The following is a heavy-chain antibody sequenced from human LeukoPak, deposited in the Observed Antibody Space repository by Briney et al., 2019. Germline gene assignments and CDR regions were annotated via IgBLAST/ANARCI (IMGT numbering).Heavy chain of an antibody. J-gene: IGHJ4*02. D-gene: IGHD2-15*01. CDR1: GFTFSSYA. CDR2: ISGSGGST. CDR3: AKDRPRGSPVPYYFDY. V-gene: IGHV3-23*01. Sequence: GGSLRLSCAASGFTFSSYAMSWVRQAPGKGLEWVSAISGSGGSTYYADSVKGRFTISRDNSKNTLYLQMNSLRAEDTAVYYCAKDRPRGSPVPYYFDYWGQGTLVTVSS.